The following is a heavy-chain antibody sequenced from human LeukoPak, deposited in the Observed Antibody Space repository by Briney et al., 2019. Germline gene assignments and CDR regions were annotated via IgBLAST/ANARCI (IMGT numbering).Heavy chain of an antibody. D-gene: IGHD5-18*01. CDR3: ARAGYSYGPNWFDP. CDR1: GYTVTSYV. V-gene: IGHV1-18*04. Sequence: GSVKVSCKASGYTVTSYVISCVRQAPGQGLEWMVWISAYNGNTNYAQKLQGRVTMTTDTSTSTAYMELRSLRSDDTAVYYCARAGYSYGPNWFDPWGQGTLVTVSS. J-gene: IGHJ5*02. CDR2: ISAYNGNT.